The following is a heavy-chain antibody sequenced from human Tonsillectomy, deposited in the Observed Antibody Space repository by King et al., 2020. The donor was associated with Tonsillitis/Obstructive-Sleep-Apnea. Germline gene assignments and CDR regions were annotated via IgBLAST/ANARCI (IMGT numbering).Heavy chain of an antibody. D-gene: IGHD3-3*01. CDR1: AFTFSTYG. CDR2: ISYDGSNK. Sequence: VQLVESGGGVVQPGRSRRLSCAASAFTFSTYGMHWVRQAPGKGLEWVAIISYDGSNKYYADSVKGRFTISRDNSKNTLYLQMNSLRVEDTAVYYCAKPLAPLTIFGVVTPFDAFDIWGQGTMVTVSS. CDR3: AKPLAPLTIFGVVTPFDAFDI. V-gene: IGHV3-33*05. J-gene: IGHJ3*02.